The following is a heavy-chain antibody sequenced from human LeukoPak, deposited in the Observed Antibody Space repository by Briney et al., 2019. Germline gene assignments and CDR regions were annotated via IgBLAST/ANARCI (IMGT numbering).Heavy chain of an antibody. V-gene: IGHV1-18*01. D-gene: IGHD2-2*01. J-gene: IGHJ4*02. CDR3: ASQVVPAAPFDY. CDR1: GYTFTSYG. CDR2: ISAYNGNT. Sequence: ASVKVSCKASGYTFTSYGISWVRQAPGQGLEWMGWISAYNGNTNYAQKLQGRVTMTTDTSTSTAYMELSSLRSEDTAVYYCASQVVPAAPFDYWGQGTLVTVSS.